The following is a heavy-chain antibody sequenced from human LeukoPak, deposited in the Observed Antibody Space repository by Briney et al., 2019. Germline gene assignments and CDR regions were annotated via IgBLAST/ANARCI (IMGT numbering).Heavy chain of an antibody. V-gene: IGHV3-74*01. D-gene: IGHD3-22*01. J-gene: IGHJ5*02. CDR3: ARGTYYYDTGDWFDP. CDR1: GFTFSSYW. CDR2: INSDGSST. Sequence: GGSLRLSCAASGFTFSSYWMHWVRQAPGKGLVWVSRINSDGSSTSYADSVKGRFTISRDNAKNTLYLQMNSLRAEDTAVYYCARGTYYYDTGDWFDPWGQGTLVTVSS.